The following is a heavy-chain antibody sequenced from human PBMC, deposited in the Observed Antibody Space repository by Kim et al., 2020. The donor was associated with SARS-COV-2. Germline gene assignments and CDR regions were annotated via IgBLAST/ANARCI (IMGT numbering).Heavy chain of an antibody. CDR2: IIPIFGTA. Sequence: SVKVSCKASGGTFSSYAISWVRQAPGQGLEWMGGIIPIFGTANYAQKFQGRVTITADESTSTAYMELSSLRSEDTAVYYCARDTIAAAGLFDYWGQGTLVTVSS. D-gene: IGHD6-13*01. CDR3: ARDTIAAAGLFDY. J-gene: IGHJ4*02. V-gene: IGHV1-69*13. CDR1: GGTFSSYA.